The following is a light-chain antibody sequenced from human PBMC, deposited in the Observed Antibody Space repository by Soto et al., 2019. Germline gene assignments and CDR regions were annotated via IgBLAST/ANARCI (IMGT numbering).Light chain of an antibody. CDR2: DTS. Sequence: EIVLTQSPATLSLCPGERATLSCRASQSVSSYLAWYQQRLGQAPRLLIYDTSNRATGIPARFSGSGSGTDFTLTISSLEPEDFAVYYCQQRNYWPITFGQGTRLEIK. CDR3: QQRNYWPIT. V-gene: IGKV3-11*01. CDR1: QSVSSY. J-gene: IGKJ5*01.